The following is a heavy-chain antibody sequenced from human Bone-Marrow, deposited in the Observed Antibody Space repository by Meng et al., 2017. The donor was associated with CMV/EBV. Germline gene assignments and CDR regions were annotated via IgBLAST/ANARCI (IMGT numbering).Heavy chain of an antibody. CDR1: GYTFTSYD. J-gene: IGHJ4*02. CDR2: MNPDSGNT. Sequence: ASVKVSCKASGYTFTSYDINWVRQATGQGLEWMGWMNPDSGNTGYVQKFQGRVTMTRNIPISRAYMELSSLKSRDTAVYHCAIVYCSSNSCYRAYWGQGTLVTVSS. D-gene: IGHD2-2*02. CDR3: AIVYCSSNSCYRAY. V-gene: IGHV1-8*01.